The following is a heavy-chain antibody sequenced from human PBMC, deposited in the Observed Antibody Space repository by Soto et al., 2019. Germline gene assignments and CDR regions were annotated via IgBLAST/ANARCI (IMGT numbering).Heavy chain of an antibody. Sequence: ASVKVSCKASGYTFTSYGISWVRQAPGQGLEWMGWISAYNGNTNYAQKLQGRVTMTTDTSTSTAYMELRSLRSDDTAVYYCARGGNYYDSSGRFDPWGQGTLVTVSS. CDR3: ARGGNYYDSSGRFDP. CDR2: ISAYNGNT. D-gene: IGHD3-22*01. CDR1: GYTFTSYG. J-gene: IGHJ5*02. V-gene: IGHV1-18*01.